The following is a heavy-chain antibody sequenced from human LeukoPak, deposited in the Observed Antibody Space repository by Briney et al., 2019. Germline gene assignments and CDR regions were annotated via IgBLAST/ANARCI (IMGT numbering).Heavy chain of an antibody. D-gene: IGHD1-1*01. CDR2: TNNDGSGA. J-gene: IGHJ6*02. CDR1: GFTFNNYW. Sequence: GGSLRLSRAASGFTFNNYWIHWVRQVPGKGLVWVSRTNNDGSGASYVDSVKGRFTISRDNAKNTLFLQMNSLRAEDTAVYYCARRGTGHGMDVWGQGTTVIVSS. V-gene: IGHV3-74*01. CDR3: ARRGTGHGMDV.